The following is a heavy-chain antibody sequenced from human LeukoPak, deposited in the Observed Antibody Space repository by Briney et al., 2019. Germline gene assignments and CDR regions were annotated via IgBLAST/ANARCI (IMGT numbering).Heavy chain of an antibody. V-gene: IGHV3-64*01. Sequence: PGESLRLSCAAHGFTFSSYAMPWVRQAPGKGLEYVSAISSNGGSTYYANSVKGRFTISRDNSKNTLYLQMGSLRAEDMAVYYCARDGGGSGGGTGYFDYWGQGTLVTVSS. CDR3: ARDGGGSGGGTGYFDY. J-gene: IGHJ4*02. D-gene: IGHD2-15*01. CDR1: GFTFSSYA. CDR2: ISSNGGST.